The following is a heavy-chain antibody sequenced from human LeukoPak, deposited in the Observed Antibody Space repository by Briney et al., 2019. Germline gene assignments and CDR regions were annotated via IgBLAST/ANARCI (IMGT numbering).Heavy chain of an antibody. CDR1: GGSISSYY. V-gene: IGHV4-59*01. CDR2: VYHSGST. CDR3: ARWFGRFLDH. Sequence: SETLSLTCTASGGSISSYYWSWIRQPPGKGLEWIGYVYHSGSTNYNPSLKGRVIMSVDTSKNQFSLKVTSVTPADTAVYYCARWFGRFLDHWGRGMLVTVSS. D-gene: IGHD3-10*01. J-gene: IGHJ4*02.